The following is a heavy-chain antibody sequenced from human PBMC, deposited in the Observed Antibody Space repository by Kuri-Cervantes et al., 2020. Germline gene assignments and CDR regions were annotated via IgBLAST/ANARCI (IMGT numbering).Heavy chain of an antibody. V-gene: IGHV1-8*02. J-gene: IGHJ4*02. CDR2: MNPNSGNT. D-gene: IGHD3-3*01. Sequence: ASVKVSCKASGYTFTGYSIHWVRQATGQGLEWMGWMNPNSGNTGYAQKFQGRVTMTRDTSISTAYMELSSLRSEDTAVYYCARGYMVGPLEWLLVYWGQGTLVTVSS. CDR1: GYTFTGYS. CDR3: ARGYMVGPLEWLLVY.